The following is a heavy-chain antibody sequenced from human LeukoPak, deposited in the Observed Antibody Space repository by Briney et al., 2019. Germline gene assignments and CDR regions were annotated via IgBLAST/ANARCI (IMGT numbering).Heavy chain of an antibody. D-gene: IGHD2-15*01. V-gene: IGHV3-11*06. CDR3: ARDRYCSGGSCYGWFDP. J-gene: IGHJ5*02. CDR1: GFTFSDYY. Sequence: GGSLRLSCAASGFTFSDYYMSWVRQAPGKGLEWVSYISSSSSYTKYADSVKGRFTISRDNAKNSLYLQMNSLRAEDTAVYHCARDRYCSGGSCYGWFDPWGQGTLVTVSS. CDR2: ISSSSSYT.